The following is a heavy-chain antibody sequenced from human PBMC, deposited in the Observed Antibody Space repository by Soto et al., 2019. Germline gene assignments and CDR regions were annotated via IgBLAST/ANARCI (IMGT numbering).Heavy chain of an antibody. CDR1: GGTFSSYA. CDR3: ARDLINYYDGNWFDP. V-gene: IGHV1-69*13. D-gene: IGHD3-22*01. J-gene: IGHJ5*02. Sequence: GASVKVSCKASGGTFSSYAISWVRQAPGQGLEWMGGIIPIFGTANYAQKFQGRVAITADESTSTAYMELSSLRSEDTAVYYCARDLINYYDGNWFDPWGQGTLVTVSS. CDR2: IIPIFGTA.